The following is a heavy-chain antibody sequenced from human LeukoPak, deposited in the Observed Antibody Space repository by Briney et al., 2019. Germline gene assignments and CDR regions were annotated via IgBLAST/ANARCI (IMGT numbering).Heavy chain of an antibody. Sequence: TGGSLRLSCEASGFTFSNYGMHWVRQAPGKGLEWVAVISYDGSNKYYADSVKGRFTISRDNSKNTLYLQMNSLRAEDTAVYYCATNSHYYDSSGYYIFDYWGQGTLVTVSS. J-gene: IGHJ4*02. CDR3: ATNSHYYDSSGYYIFDY. CDR2: ISYDGSNK. CDR1: GFTFSNYG. V-gene: IGHV3-30*03. D-gene: IGHD3-22*01.